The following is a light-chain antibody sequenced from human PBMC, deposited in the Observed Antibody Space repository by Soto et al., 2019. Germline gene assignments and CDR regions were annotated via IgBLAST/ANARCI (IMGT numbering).Light chain of an antibody. CDR3: QQYYKWPLT. CDR1: QSVINN. V-gene: IGKV3-15*01. J-gene: IGKJ4*01. CDR2: DAS. Sequence: EIVMTQSPSTLSVSPGERATLSCWASQSVINNVAWYQQKPGQAPRLLIYDASTRATGIPARLSGSGSGTEFTLTISSLESQDFAVYYCQQYYKWPLTFGGGTKVDI.